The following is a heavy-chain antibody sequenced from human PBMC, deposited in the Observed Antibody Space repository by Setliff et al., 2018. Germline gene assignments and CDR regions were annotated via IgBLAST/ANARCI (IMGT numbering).Heavy chain of an antibody. CDR1: GYSFTNYG. D-gene: IGHD3-9*01. V-gene: IGHV1-18*01. CDR2: ISCYDGNT. J-gene: IGHJ6*03. CDR3: ARHGDASFYYDILTGHSPPYYMDV. Sequence: ASVKVSCKTSGYSFTNYGINWVRQAPGQGLEWMGWISCYDGNTRYAQKVQGRVSMTTHTSTSTAYMELRSLRSDDTAVYYCARHGDASFYYDILTGHSPPYYMDVWGKGTTVTVSS.